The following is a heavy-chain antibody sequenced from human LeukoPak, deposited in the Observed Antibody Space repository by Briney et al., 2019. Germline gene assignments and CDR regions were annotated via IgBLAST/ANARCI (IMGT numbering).Heavy chain of an antibody. CDR2: IDSRGRTK. CDR1: GFIFSDNY. D-gene: IGHD1-1*01. V-gene: IGHV3-11*01. CDR3: ASGELGRSDF. J-gene: IGHJ4*02. Sequence: PGGSLRLSCTASGFIFSDNYMTWIRQAPGKGLKWLSYIDSRGRTKHYAESVKGRFTISRDNARSSVYLEMNDLRVDDTAVYYCASGELGRSDFWGQGTLVTVS.